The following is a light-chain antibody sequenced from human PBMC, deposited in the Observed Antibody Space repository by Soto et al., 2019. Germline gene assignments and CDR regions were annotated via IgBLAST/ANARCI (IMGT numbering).Light chain of an antibody. Sequence: QSALTQPASVSGSPGQSITISCTGTSSDIGGYNYASWYQQHPGKAPKLMIYEVSNRPSGVSNRFSGSKTGYTASLTISGLQAEDEGDYCWSSYPSSSTLVFGGGTKLTVL. CDR2: EVS. J-gene: IGLJ2*01. CDR1: SSDIGGYNY. V-gene: IGLV2-14*01. CDR3: SSYPSSSTLV.